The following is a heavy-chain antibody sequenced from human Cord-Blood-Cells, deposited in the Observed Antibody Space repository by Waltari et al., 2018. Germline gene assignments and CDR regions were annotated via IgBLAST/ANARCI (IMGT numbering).Heavy chain of an antibody. J-gene: IGHJ4*02. CDR1: GFTFSSYA. CDR2: ISGSGGST. Sequence: EVQLLESGGGLVQPGGSLRLSCAASGFTFSSYAMSWVRQAPGKGLEWVSAISGSGGSTYYADSVKGRLTIAREKSKNTLYLQMNSLRAEDTAVYYCAKFHSSSWFCCDYWGQGTLVTVSS. D-gene: IGHD6-13*01. V-gene: IGHV3-23*01. CDR3: AKFHSSSWFCCDY.